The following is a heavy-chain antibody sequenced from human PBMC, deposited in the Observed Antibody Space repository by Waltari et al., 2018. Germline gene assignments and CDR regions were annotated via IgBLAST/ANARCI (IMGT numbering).Heavy chain of an antibody. D-gene: IGHD2-2*01. CDR3: AGDRAIGLFFDY. CDR1: GDSISGNYW. Sequence: QVQLQESGQGLVKPSGTLSLTCAGSGDSISGNYWLSWVRPSPEKGLEWIGQVHHSGTTHYNPSLQIRVTISVDKPKNQFSLNLNSVTAADTAVYYCAGDRAIGLFFDYWGRGTLVTVSS. V-gene: IGHV4-4*02. J-gene: IGHJ4*02. CDR2: VHHSGTT.